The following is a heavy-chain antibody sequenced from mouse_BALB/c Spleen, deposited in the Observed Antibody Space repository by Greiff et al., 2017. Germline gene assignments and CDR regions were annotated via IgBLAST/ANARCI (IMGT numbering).Heavy chain of an antibody. Sequence: QVQLKQSGAELAKPGASVKMSCKASGYTFTSYWMHWVKQRPGQGLEWIGYINPSTGYTEYNQKFKDKATLTADKSSSTAYMQLSSLTSEDSAVYYCAREMTTATAYWGQGTLVTVSA. D-gene: IGHD1-2*01. CDR2: INPSTGYT. V-gene: IGHV1-7*01. J-gene: IGHJ3*01. CDR3: AREMTTATAY. CDR1: GYTFTSYW.